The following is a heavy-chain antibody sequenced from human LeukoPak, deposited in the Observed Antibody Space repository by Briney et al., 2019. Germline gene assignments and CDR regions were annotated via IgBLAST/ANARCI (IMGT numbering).Heavy chain of an antibody. CDR1: GFTFGNHW. V-gene: IGHV3-74*03. J-gene: IGHJ4*02. CDR3: ARDQRVTGRPDIDY. D-gene: IGHD6-6*01. CDR2: ISSDGSST. Sequence: GGSLRLSCAASGFTFGNHWMHWVRQTPGKGRVWVSRISSDGSSTTYADSVKGRFTISRDNAKNTLYLQMNNLRAEDTAMYYCARDQRVTGRPDIDYWGQGTLVIVSS.